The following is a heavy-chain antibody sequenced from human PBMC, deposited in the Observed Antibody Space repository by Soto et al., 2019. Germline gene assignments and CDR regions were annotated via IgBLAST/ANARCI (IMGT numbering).Heavy chain of an antibody. CDR1: GVSISSSSNY. D-gene: IGHD4-17*01. CDR3: ASPVAYGDYGRFDP. Sequence: SETLSLTCTVSGVSISSSSNYWGWIRQHPGKGLEWIGSIYYSGSTYYNPSLKCRVTISVDTSKNQFSLKLSSLTAADTSVYYCASPVAYGDYGRFDPWGQGTLVTVSS. CDR2: IYYSGST. J-gene: IGHJ5*02. V-gene: IGHV4-39*01.